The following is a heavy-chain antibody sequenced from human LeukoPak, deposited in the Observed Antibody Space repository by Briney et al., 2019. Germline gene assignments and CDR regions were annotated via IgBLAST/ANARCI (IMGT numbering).Heavy chain of an antibody. CDR3: ARGLRYTILGGDYY. CDR2: ISSSGGNI. D-gene: IGHD3-3*01. J-gene: IGHJ4*02. Sequence: PGRSLRLSCAASGFTFSSYDMKWVRQAPGKGLEWVSHISSSGGNICYADSVKGRFTISRDNAKNSLYLQMNSLRAEDTAVYYCARGLRYTILGGDYYWGQGTLVTVSS. CDR1: GFTFSSYD. V-gene: IGHV3-48*03.